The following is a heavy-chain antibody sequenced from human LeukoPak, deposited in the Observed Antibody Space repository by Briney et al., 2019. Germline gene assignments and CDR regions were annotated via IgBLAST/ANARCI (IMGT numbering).Heavy chain of an antibody. V-gene: IGHV4-39*07. J-gene: IGHJ3*02. CDR2: IYYSGST. CDR1: GGSISNSSYY. CDR3: ARDVGMLADAFDI. Sequence: SETLSLTCTVSGGSISNSSYYWGWIRQPPGKGLEWIGSIYYSGSTYYKPSLNSRVTISADTSKNQFSLKLSSVTAADTAVYYCARDVGMLADAFDIWGQGTMVTVSS. D-gene: IGHD7-27*01.